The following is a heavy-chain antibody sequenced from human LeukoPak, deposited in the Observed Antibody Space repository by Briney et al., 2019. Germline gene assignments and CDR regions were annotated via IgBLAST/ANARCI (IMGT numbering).Heavy chain of an antibody. Sequence: GRSLRLSCAASGFTFSSYGMHWVRQAPGMGLEWVAVIWYDGSNKYYADSVKGRFTISRDNSKNTLYLQMNSLRAEDTAVYYCARDERFGELFYGMDVWGKGTTVTVSS. CDR2: IWYDGSNK. CDR3: ARDERFGELFYGMDV. D-gene: IGHD3-10*01. V-gene: IGHV3-33*01. CDR1: GFTFSSYG. J-gene: IGHJ6*04.